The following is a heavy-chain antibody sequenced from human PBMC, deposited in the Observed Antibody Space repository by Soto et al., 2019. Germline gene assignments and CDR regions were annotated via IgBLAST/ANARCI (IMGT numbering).Heavy chain of an antibody. CDR3: ARGRRVGYCSGGSCYFY. D-gene: IGHD2-15*01. CDR2: INAGNGNT. J-gene: IGHJ4*02. Sequence: QVQLVQSGAEVKKPGASVKVSCKASGYTFTSYAMHWVRQAPGQRLEWMGWINAGNGNTKYSQKFQGRVTITRDTSASTAYMELSSLRSEDTAVYYCARGRRVGYCSGGSCYFYWGQGTLVTVSS. CDR1: GYTFTSYA. V-gene: IGHV1-3*01.